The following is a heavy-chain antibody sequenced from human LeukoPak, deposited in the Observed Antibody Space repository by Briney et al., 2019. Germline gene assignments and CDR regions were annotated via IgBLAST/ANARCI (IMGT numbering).Heavy chain of an antibody. CDR1: GFTFSSYE. Sequence: GGSLRLSWAASGFTFSSYEMNWVRHAPGKGLEWVSYISSSGSTIYYADSVKGRFTISRDNAKNSLYLQMNSLRAEDTAVYYCARVYRGVMDYWGQGTLVTVSS. CDR2: ISSSGSTI. D-gene: IGHD3-10*01. V-gene: IGHV3-48*03. CDR3: ARVYRGVMDY. J-gene: IGHJ4*02.